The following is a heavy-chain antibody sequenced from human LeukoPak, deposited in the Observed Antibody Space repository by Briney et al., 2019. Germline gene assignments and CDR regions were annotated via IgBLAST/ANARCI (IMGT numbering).Heavy chain of an antibody. CDR1: GGSISSYY. V-gene: IGHV4-59*01. J-gene: IGHJ3*02. D-gene: IGHD4-23*01. Sequence: PSETLSLTCTVSGGSISSYYWSWIRQPPGKGLEWIGYIYYSGSTNYNPSLKSRVTISVDTSKNQFSLKLSSVTAADTAVYYCARDGGPDAFDIWGQGTMVTVSS. CDR3: ARDGGPDAFDI. CDR2: IYYSGST.